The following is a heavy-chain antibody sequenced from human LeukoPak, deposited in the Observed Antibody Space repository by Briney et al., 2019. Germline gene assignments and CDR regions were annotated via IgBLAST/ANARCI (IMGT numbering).Heavy chain of an antibody. V-gene: IGHV3-23*01. CDR2: ISGSGGST. Sequence: GGSLRLSCAASGFTFSSYAMSWVRQAPGKGLEWVSGISGSGGSTYYADPVKGRFTISRDNSKNTLYLQMNSLRAEDTAVYYCARDPTLAYCGGDCYRVYYYGMDVWGQGTTVTVSS. CDR3: ARDPTLAYCGGDCYRVYYYGMDV. CDR1: GFTFSSYA. J-gene: IGHJ6*02. D-gene: IGHD2-21*02.